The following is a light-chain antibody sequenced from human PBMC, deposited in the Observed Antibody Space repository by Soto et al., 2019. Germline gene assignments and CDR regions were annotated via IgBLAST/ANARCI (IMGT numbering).Light chain of an antibody. CDR2: AAS. J-gene: IGKJ1*01. Sequence: IQLTQYPSSLSASVGDRVTITCRASQGISTYLNWYQQKPGKAPKLLIYAASSLQSGVPSRFSGSGSETEFTLTISSLQPEDFATYSCQQSYSTTWTFGQGTKVDNK. CDR3: QQSYSTTWT. V-gene: IGKV1-39*01. CDR1: QGISTY.